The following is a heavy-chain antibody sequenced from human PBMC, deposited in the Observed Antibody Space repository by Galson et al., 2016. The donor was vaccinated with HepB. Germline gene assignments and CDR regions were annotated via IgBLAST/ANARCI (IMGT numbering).Heavy chain of an antibody. CDR2: INSDGSNT. CDR1: GFSFSDYW. Sequence: SLRLSCAASGFSFSDYWMHWVRQPPGKAPVWLSRINSDGSNTNDAAPVKGRFTISRDDSKNTLYLQMNSLKTEDTALYYCTTINPDIEGATRAIDCWGQGTLVTVSS. D-gene: IGHD1-26*01. J-gene: IGHJ4*02. CDR3: TTINPDIEGATRAIDC. V-gene: IGHV3-15*06.